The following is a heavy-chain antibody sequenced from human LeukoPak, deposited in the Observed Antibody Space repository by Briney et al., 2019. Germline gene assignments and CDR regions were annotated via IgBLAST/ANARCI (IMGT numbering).Heavy chain of an antibody. CDR3: ARGGYSGYAH. Sequence: PSETLSLTCAVYGGSFSGYYWSWIRQPPGKGLEWIGEINRSGSTNYNPSLKSRVTISVDTSKNQFSLKLSSVTAADTAVYYCARGGYSGYAHWGQGTLVTVSS. CDR1: GGSFSGYY. CDR2: INRSGST. D-gene: IGHD5-12*01. V-gene: IGHV4-34*01. J-gene: IGHJ4*02.